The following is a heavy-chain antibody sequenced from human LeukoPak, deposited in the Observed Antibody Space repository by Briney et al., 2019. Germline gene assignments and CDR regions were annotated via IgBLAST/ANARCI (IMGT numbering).Heavy chain of an antibody. V-gene: IGHV3-23*01. CDR1: GFTFSSSA. Sequence: GGSLRLSCAASGFTFSSSAMRWVRQAPGKGLEWVSSVSASGGTTYYADSVKGRFTISRDNSKNTLYLQMNSLRAEDTALYYGAKGSGYSFEYWGQGTLVTVSS. D-gene: IGHD3-22*01. CDR3: AKGSGYSFEY. J-gene: IGHJ4*02. CDR2: VSASGGTT.